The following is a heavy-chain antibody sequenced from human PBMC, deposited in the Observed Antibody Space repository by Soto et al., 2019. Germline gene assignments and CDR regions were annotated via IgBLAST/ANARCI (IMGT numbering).Heavy chain of an antibody. J-gene: IGHJ5*02. D-gene: IGHD3-10*01. CDR1: GYTFTSYY. CDR3: ARSHYYGSGAYNPDDT. CDR2: INPSVGSA. Sequence: QVQLVQSGAEVKKPGASVKVSCKASGYTFTSYYMHWVRQAPGQGLEWMGMINPSVGSASYTQKFQGRVTMTRDTSTNTIYMELSSLGSEDTAVYYCARSHYYGSGAYNPDDTWGQGTLVIVSS. V-gene: IGHV1-46*03.